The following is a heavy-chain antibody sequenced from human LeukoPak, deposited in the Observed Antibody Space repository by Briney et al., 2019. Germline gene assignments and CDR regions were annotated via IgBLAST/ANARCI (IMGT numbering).Heavy chain of an antibody. Sequence: PSETLSLTCTVSGGSINSYYWSWIRQPPGKGLEWIGYIYYSGSTNYNPSLKSRVTISVDTSKNQFSLKLSSVTAADTAVYYCARIPGDRPDDWGQGTLVTVS. CDR2: IYYSGST. CDR3: ARIPGDRPDD. V-gene: IGHV4-59*01. J-gene: IGHJ4*02. D-gene: IGHD7-27*01. CDR1: GGSINSYY.